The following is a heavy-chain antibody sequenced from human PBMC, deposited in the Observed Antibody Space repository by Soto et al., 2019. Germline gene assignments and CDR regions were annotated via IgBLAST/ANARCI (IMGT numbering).Heavy chain of an antibody. J-gene: IGHJ4*02. CDR1: GFTFSRYG. CDR3: XXXXXXXXXXXDY. Sequence: QVQLVESGGGVVQPGRSLRLSCAASGFTFSRYGMHWVRQAPGKGLEWVAVILDDGSDQNYADSVKGRFTISRDNSKXXXXXXXXXXXXXXXXXXXXXXXXXXXXXXXDYWGQGTLVTVSS. V-gene: IGHV3-33*01. CDR2: ILDDGSDQ.